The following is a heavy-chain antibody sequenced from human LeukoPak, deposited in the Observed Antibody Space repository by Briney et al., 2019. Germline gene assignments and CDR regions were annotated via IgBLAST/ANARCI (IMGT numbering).Heavy chain of an antibody. CDR3: SGWYFDP. Sequence: PGGSLRLSSAASGFTFSSYRMNWVSQPPGRGLEWGSSISSSSTNIYYADSVKGRFTISRDNAKNSLYLQMNSLRAEDTAVYYSSGWYFDPWGQGTLVTVSS. CDR1: GFTFSSYR. J-gene: IGHJ5*02. D-gene: IGHD6-19*01. V-gene: IGHV3-21*01. CDR2: ISSSSTNI.